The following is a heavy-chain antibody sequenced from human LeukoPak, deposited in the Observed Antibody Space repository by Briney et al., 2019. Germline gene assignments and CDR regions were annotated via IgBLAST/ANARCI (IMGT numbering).Heavy chain of an antibody. V-gene: IGHV4-39*07. D-gene: IGHD5-18*01. Sequence: SETLSLTCTVSGDSINNNNYYWGWIRQPPGKGLEWIGSIYYSGSTYYNPSLKSRVTISVDTSKNQSSLKLSSVTAADTAVYYCARDGGGYSYGSFDYWGQGTLVTVSS. J-gene: IGHJ4*02. CDR1: GDSINNNNYY. CDR3: ARDGGGYSYGSFDY. CDR2: IYYSGST.